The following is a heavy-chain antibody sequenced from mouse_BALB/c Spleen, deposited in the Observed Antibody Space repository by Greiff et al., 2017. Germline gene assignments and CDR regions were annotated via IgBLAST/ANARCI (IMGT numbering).Heavy chain of an antibody. Sequence: EVKLVESGAELVKPGASVKLSCTASGFNIKDTYMHWVKQRPEQGLEWIGRIDPANGNTKYDPKFQGKATITADTSSNTAYLQLSSLTSEDTAVYYCARSYYLDYWGQGTTLTVSS. J-gene: IGHJ2*01. V-gene: IGHV14-3*02. CDR1: GFNIKDTY. CDR2: IDPANGNT. CDR3: ARSYYLDY.